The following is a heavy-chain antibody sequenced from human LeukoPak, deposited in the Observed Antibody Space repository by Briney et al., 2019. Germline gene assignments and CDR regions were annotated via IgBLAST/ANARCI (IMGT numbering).Heavy chain of an antibody. V-gene: IGHV4-59*01. D-gene: IGHD2-21*01. CDR2: IYYSGST. CDR3: GGLLPRILWWGGFDY. CDR1: GGSISSYY. J-gene: IGHJ4*02. Sequence: SETLSLTCTVPGGSISSYYWSWIRQPPGKGLEWIGYIYYSGSTNYNPSLKSRVTISVDTSKNQFSLKLSSVTAADTAVYYCGGLLPRILWWGGFDYWGQGTLVTVSS.